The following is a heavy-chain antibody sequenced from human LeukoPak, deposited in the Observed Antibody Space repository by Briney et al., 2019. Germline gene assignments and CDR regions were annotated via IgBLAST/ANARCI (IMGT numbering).Heavy chain of an antibody. CDR1: GASVSNYY. CDR2: FLYSGST. V-gene: IGHV4-59*08. Sequence: SETLSLTCRVSGASVSNYYWSWIRQSPGKGLEWIGFFLYSGSTNYNPSLNSRVTTSIDTSMNQLSLTLVSVTAADTAVYFCARHHDGGPKLRLDFWGLGVLVTVSS. D-gene: IGHD2-15*01. CDR3: ARHHDGGPKLRLDF. J-gene: IGHJ4*02.